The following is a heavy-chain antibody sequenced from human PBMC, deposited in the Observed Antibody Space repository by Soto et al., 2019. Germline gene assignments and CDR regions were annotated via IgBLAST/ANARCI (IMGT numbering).Heavy chain of an antibody. D-gene: IGHD3-16*01. CDR3: AHCRGGVASF. CDR1: GFSLSTRDVG. V-gene: IGHV2-5*02. Sequence: QITLNESGPTLVKPTQTLTLTCTFSGFSLSTRDVGVGWIRQPPGEALEWLGVVYWDDDKTYSPSLKSRLTNAKDTSKNQVVLRMTKVDPVDTATYYCAHCRGGVASFWGQGTLVTVSS. J-gene: IGHJ4*02. CDR2: VYWDDDK.